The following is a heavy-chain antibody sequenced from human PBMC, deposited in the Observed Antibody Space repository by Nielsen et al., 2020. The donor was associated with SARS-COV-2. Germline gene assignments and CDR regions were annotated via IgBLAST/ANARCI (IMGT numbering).Heavy chain of an antibody. CDR3: AREGRKLPLDY. CDR1: GFTFSDYY. CDR2: ISSSGYT. J-gene: IGHJ4*02. D-gene: IGHD5-24*01. Sequence: GESLKIPRAASGFTFSDYYMSWIRQAPGKGLEWVSYISSSGYTNYVDSVKGRFTISRDNAKNSLSLQMHSLRAEDTAVYYCAREGRKLPLDYWGQGTLVTVSS. V-gene: IGHV3-11*05.